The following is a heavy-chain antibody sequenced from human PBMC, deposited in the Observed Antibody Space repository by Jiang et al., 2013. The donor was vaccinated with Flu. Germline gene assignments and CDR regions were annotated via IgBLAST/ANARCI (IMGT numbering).Heavy chain of an antibody. Sequence: CGAEVKKPGESLKISCQGFGYSFTTYWIAWVRQMPGKGLDWMGIIYPADSDTRYSPSFQGQVTISADKSITTAYLQWSSLKASDTAMYYCARSGYSGYEVDYVGPGTLVTVSS. V-gene: IGHV5-51*03. J-gene: IGHJ4*03. D-gene: IGHD5-12*01. CDR3: ARSGYSGYEVDY. CDR2: IYPADSDT. CDR1: GYSFTTYW.